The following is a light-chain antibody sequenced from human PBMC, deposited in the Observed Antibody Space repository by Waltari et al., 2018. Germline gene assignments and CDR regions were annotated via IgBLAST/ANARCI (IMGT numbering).Light chain of an antibody. J-gene: IGLJ1*01. CDR3: CSYVSNTYV. V-gene: IGLV2-23*01. Sequence: QSALTQPASVSGSPGQSITISCTGTTGDAWTYNLVSWYQQHPGKAPKRTIFEGTKRPSGVSNRFFASKSGNTASLTISGLQADDEADYHCCSYVSNTYVFGTGTKVTVL. CDR2: EGT. CDR1: TGDAWTYNL.